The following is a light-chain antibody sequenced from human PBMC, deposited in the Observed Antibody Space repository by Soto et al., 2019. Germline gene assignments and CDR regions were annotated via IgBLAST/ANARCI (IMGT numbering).Light chain of an antibody. J-gene: IGKJ3*01. V-gene: IGKV1-27*01. CDR2: AAS. CDR1: QSIANY. Sequence: DIQMTQSPSSLSASVGDRVTITCRASQSIANYLAWYQQKPGKVPKLLIYAASILKSGVPSRFSGSQYGTDLTLTISSLQPEDVATYYCQKYNTAPFTFSPGTKVDVK. CDR3: QKYNTAPFT.